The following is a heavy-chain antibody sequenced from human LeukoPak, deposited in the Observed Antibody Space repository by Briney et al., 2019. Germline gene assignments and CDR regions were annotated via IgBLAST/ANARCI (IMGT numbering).Heavy chain of an antibody. CDR1: GFTLSNYA. D-gene: IGHD3-22*01. J-gene: IGHJ4*02. Sequence: GGSLRLSCADSGFTLSNYAMSWVRQAPGKGLEWVSAISGSGGSTYYADSVKGRFTISRDNSKKTLYLQMNSLRAEDTGVYYCAKDMYYYDSSGYLGNWDQGTLVTVSS. CDR3: AKDMYYYDSSGYLGN. V-gene: IGHV3-23*01. CDR2: ISGSGGST.